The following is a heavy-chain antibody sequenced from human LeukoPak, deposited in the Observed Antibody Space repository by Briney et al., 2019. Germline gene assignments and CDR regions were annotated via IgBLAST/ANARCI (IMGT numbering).Heavy chain of an antibody. Sequence: GASVKVSCKASGYTFTSYGISWVRQAPGQGLEWMGWISAYNGNTNYAQKLQGRVTMTTDTSTSTAYMELRGLRSDDTAVYYCARDPSTDYYGSGSYYNGVDYWGQGTLVTVSS. J-gene: IGHJ4*02. D-gene: IGHD3-10*01. V-gene: IGHV1-18*01. CDR1: GYTFTSYG. CDR2: ISAYNGNT. CDR3: ARDPSTDYYGSGSYYNGVDY.